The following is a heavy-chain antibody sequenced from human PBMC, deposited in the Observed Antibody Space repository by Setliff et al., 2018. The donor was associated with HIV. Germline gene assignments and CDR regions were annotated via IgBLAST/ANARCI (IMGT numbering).Heavy chain of an antibody. CDR1: GGSISTYY. CDR2: IYYSGFT. J-gene: IGHJ4*02. D-gene: IGHD2-15*01. CDR3: ARRIGGYPYYFDY. Sequence: LSLTCTVSGGSISTYYWSWIRRPPGKGLEWIGYIYYSGFTSYNPSLKSRVTISLDTSKNQFSLKLSSVTAADTAVYYCARRIGGYPYYFDYWGQGTLVTVSS. V-gene: IGHV4-59*01.